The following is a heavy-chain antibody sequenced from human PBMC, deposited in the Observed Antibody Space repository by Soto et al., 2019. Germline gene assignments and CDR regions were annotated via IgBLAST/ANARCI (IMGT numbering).Heavy chain of an antibody. J-gene: IGHJ4*02. CDR2: IYYSGST. Sequence: SETLSLTCSVSGGSVSSNIYYWTWIRQHPGKGPEWIGHIYYSGSTYYNPSLKSRVTISLDMSKNQFSLKLTSVSAADTAVYYCARGYDYDSGGYLFDYWGQGTLVT. CDR1: GGSVSSNIYY. D-gene: IGHD3-22*01. CDR3: ARGYDYDSGGYLFDY. V-gene: IGHV4-31*03.